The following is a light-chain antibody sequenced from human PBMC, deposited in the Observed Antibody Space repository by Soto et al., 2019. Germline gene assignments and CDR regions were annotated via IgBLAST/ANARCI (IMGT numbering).Light chain of an antibody. Sequence: IVLTQSPGTLSLSPWEGAPLSCSASQNVYTDLAWYQQKPGQAPRLLIYGASTRATDMPGRFSGRGSGTEFTLTISSLQSEDFAVYYCQQYKKWPRTFGQGTKVDIK. CDR2: GAS. CDR1: QNVYTD. V-gene: IGKV3-15*01. CDR3: QQYKKWPRT. J-gene: IGKJ1*01.